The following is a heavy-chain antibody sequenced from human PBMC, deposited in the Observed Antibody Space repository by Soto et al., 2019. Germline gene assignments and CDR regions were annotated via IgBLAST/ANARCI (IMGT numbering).Heavy chain of an antibody. CDR2: IIPMFGTP. CDR3: ARGDERTAMEIGDNYGLDV. J-gene: IGHJ6*02. V-gene: IGHV1-69*01. D-gene: IGHD5-18*01. CDR1: GAAFSIYP. Sequence: QVHLVQSGAEVKKPGSSVKVSCKASGAAFSIYPITWVRQAPGQGLEWMGGIIPMFGTPNYAQKFQGRVTITADESTSTDYMEVSSLRSEDTAVYYCARGDERTAMEIGDNYGLDVWGQGTTVTVSS.